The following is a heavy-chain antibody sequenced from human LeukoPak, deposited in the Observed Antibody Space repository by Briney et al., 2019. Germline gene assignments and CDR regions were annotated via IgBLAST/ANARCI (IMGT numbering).Heavy chain of an antibody. CDR1: GGSISSSSYY. CDR3: ARDRLLWFGELDY. D-gene: IGHD3-10*01. Sequence: SETLSLTCTVSGGSISSSSYYWGWIRQPPGKGLEWIGSIYYSGSTYYNPSLKSRVTISVDTSKNQISLKLRSLTAADTAVYFCARDRLLWFGELDYWGQGTLVIVS. V-gene: IGHV4-39*07. J-gene: IGHJ4*02. CDR2: IYYSGST.